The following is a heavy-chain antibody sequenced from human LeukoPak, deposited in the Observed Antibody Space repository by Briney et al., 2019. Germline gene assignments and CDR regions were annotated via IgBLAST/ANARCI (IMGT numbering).Heavy chain of an antibody. D-gene: IGHD1-14*01. CDR2: INHSGST. V-gene: IGHV4-34*01. CDR3: ARGRAPGRVDYYGMDV. J-gene: IGHJ6*02. Sequence: KPSETLSLTCTVSGGSISSYYWSWIRQPPGKGLEWIGEINHSGSTNYNPSLKSRVTISVDTSKNQFSLKLSSVTAADTAVYYCARGRAPGRVDYYGMDVWGQGTTVTVSS. CDR1: GGSISSYY.